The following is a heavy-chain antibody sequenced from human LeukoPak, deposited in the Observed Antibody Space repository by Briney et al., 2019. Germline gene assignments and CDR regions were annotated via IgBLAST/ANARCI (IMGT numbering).Heavy chain of an antibody. D-gene: IGHD1-26*01. CDR2: IKSKTNGGEAT. CDR1: GFSFRHTW. J-gene: IGHJ3*01. CDR3: ATDRIVGASAFDV. V-gene: IGHV3-15*01. Sequence: PGGSLRLSCAGSGFSFRHTWMNWGRQAPGKGLEYIGRIKSKTNGGEATEYAAAVTGRFFISRDDSASTLYLHLNSLKTEDTAVYYCATDRIVGASAFDVWGQGTMVTVSS.